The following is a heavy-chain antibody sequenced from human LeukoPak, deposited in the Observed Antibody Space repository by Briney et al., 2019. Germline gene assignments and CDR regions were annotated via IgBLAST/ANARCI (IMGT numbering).Heavy chain of an antibody. CDR3: ARDTDSWLLGAFDI. CDR2: ISSSSSYI. J-gene: IGHJ3*02. CDR1: GFTFDDHG. Sequence: GGSLRLSCAASGFTFDDHGMSWVRQAPGKGLEWVSSISSSSSYIYYADSVKGRFTISRDNAKNSLYLQMNSLRAEDTAVYYCARDTDSWLLGAFDIWGQGTMVTVSS. V-gene: IGHV3-21*01. D-gene: IGHD3-22*01.